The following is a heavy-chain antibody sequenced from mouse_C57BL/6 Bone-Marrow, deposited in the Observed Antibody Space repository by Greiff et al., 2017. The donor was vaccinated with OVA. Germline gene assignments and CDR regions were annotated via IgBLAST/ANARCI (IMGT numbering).Heavy chain of an antibody. J-gene: IGHJ2*01. CDR2: IDPSDSET. CDR1: GYTFTSYW. V-gene: IGHV1-52*01. CDR3: ARVYYGNSFDY. D-gene: IGHD2-1*01. Sequence: VQLQQPGAELVRPGSSVKLSCKASGYTFTSYWMHWVKQRPIQGLEWIGNIDPSDSETHYNQKFKDKATLTVDKSSSTAYMQLRSLTSEDSAVDYCARVYYGNSFDYWGQGTTLTVSS.